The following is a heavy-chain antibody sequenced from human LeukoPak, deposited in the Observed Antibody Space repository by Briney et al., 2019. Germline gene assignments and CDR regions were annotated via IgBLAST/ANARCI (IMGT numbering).Heavy chain of an antibody. CDR2: INPSGTT. J-gene: IGHJ4*02. CDR3: AESYNSWKVFDY. CDR1: GESFSSHY. V-gene: IGHV4-34*01. D-gene: IGHD1-1*01. Sequence: SETLSLTCGVYGESFSSHYWNWVRQPPGKGLEWIGEINPSGTTVNNPSLKSRITMSVDTSKNQFSLNLSSVTAADTAVYYCAESYNSWKVFDYWGQGTLV.